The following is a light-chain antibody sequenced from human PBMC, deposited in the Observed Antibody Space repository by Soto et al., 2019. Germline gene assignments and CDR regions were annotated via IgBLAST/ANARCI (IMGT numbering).Light chain of an antibody. V-gene: IGLV2-14*01. CDR2: DVS. J-gene: IGLJ1*01. Sequence: SVLNQPFSGSGSPGHSIPIPCSGTNSDVGGYNYVSWYQQHPGKAPKLMIYDVSNRPSGVSNRFSGSKSGNTASLTISGLQAEDDADDYCTSYTSSSTAYVFGTGTKVPV. CDR3: TSYTSSSTAYV. CDR1: NSDVGGYNY.